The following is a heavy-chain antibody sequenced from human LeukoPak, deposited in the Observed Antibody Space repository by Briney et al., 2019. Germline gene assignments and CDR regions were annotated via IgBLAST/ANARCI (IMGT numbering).Heavy chain of an antibody. CDR1: GFSLGTSGVG. CDR2: IYWNDDK. J-gene: IGHJ4*02. Sequence: SGPTLVKPTQTLTLTCTFSGFSLGTSGVGVGWIRQPPGKALEWLALIYWNDDKRYSPSLKSRLTITKDTSKNQVVLTMTNMDPVDTATYYCARLDYYDSSGYFDYWGQGTLVTVSS. CDR3: ARLDYYDSSGYFDY. D-gene: IGHD3-22*01. V-gene: IGHV2-5*01.